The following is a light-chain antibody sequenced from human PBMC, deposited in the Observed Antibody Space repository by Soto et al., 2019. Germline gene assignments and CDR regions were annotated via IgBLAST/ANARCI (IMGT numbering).Light chain of an antibody. CDR1: QSISSF. CDR2: DAS. Sequence: EIVLTQSPATLSLSPGDRATLSCRASQSISSFLAWYQQKPGQAPRLLIYDASNRATGIPARFSGSGSGTDFTLTISSLEPKDFAVYYCQQRSDWPLTFGGGTKVEL. CDR3: QQRSDWPLT. J-gene: IGKJ4*01. V-gene: IGKV3-11*01.